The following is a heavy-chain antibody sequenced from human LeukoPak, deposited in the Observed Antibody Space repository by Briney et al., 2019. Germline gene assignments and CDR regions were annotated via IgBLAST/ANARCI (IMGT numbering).Heavy chain of an antibody. CDR3: ARDRPSGYYFDF. D-gene: IGHD3-10*01. V-gene: IGHV3-20*04. Sequence: GGSLRLSCAASGFTFDDYAMTWVRQAPGKGLEWVSAINWNGGGTGYADSVKDRFTISRDNAKNSLYLQMHSLRAEDTAFYYCARDRPSGYYFDFWGQGTLVTVSS. J-gene: IGHJ4*02. CDR1: GFTFDDYA. CDR2: INWNGGGT.